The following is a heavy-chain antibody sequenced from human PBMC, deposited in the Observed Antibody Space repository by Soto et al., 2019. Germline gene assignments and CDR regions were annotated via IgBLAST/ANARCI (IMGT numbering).Heavy chain of an antibody. D-gene: IGHD3-3*01. J-gene: IGHJ4*02. CDR2: IDPNSGGT. Sequence: QVQLVQSGAEVKKPGASVKVSCKASGYTFTGYYIHWVRQAPGQGLEWMAWIDPNSGGTNYAQKFQGRVTMTRDTSISTAYMELSRLRSDDTAVYYCARDDFWSGYYQLGDYWGQGTLVTVSS. V-gene: IGHV1-2*02. CDR3: ARDDFWSGYYQLGDY. CDR1: GYTFTGYY.